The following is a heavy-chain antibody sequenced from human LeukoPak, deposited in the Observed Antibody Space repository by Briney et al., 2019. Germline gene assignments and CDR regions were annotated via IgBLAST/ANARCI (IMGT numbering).Heavy chain of an antibody. CDR3: STSNRDFLSGSPFQHYHSMDV. J-gene: IGHJ6*02. V-gene: IGHV1-69*05. Sequence: ASVKVSCKASGGTFSSDAISWVRQAPGRGLEWMGGLIPLFGRSNYAQKFQGRVTLTTDESTTTAYMELSSLRSEDTAVYYCSTSNRDFLSGSPFQHYHSMDVWGQGTTVTVSS. D-gene: IGHD3-10*01. CDR1: GGTFSSDA. CDR2: LIPLFGRS.